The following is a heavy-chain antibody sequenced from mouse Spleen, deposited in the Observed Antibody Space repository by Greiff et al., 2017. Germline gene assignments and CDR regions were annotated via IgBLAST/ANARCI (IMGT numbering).Heavy chain of an antibody. J-gene: IGHJ2*01. V-gene: IGHV2-4-1*01. CDR1: GFSLTSYG. CDR2: IWSGGST. D-gene: IGHD2-10*02. Sequence: VKLVESGPGLVQPSQSLSITCTVSGFSLTSYGVHWVRQSPGKGLEWLGVIWSGGSTDYNAAFISRLSISKDNSKSQVFLKMNSLQADDTAIYYWARNEEYGNYLYYFDYWGQGTTLTVSS. CDR3: ARNEEYGNYLYYFDY.